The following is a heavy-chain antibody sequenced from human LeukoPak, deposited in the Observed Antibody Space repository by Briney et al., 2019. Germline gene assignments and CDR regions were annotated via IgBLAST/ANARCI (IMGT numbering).Heavy chain of an antibody. CDR2: ISGGGSST. D-gene: IGHD2-21*01. J-gene: IGHJ4*02. CDR1: GFTLSNSA. Sequence: GGSLRLSCTASGFTLSNSAMTWVRQAPGEGLDWVSVISGGGSSTYYADSVKGRFTVSRDNSKNTLYLQMNSLRAEDTAVYYCARALPRAYCGGDCYCFDYWGQGTLVTVSS. CDR3: ARALPRAYCGGDCYCFDY. V-gene: IGHV3-23*01.